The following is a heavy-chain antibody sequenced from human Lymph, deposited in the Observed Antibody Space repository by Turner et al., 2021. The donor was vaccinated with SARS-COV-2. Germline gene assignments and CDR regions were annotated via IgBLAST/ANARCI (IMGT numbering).Heavy chain of an antibody. V-gene: IGHV1-69*01. Sequence: QVQLVQSGAEVKKPGSSVKVSCKASGGTFSSHVISWVRQAPGQGLEWRGGIIPMFGTANYAQKFQGRVTITADESTSTAYMELTSLRSEDTAVYYCARVGSSVVPYYYYGMDVWGQGTTVTVSS. CDR2: IIPMFGTA. CDR1: GGTFSSHV. CDR3: ARVGSSVVPYYYYGMDV. D-gene: IGHD3-22*01. J-gene: IGHJ6*02.